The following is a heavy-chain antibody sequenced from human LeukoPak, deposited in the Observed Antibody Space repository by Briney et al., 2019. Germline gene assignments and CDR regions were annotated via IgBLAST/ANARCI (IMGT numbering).Heavy chain of an antibody. CDR1: GFTFSSYS. CDR2: ISGSGGTT. CDR3: AKCPTTGYSYYFDY. J-gene: IGHJ4*02. D-gene: IGHD3-9*01. Sequence: GGSLRLSRAASGFTFSSYSMIWVRQAPGKGLEWVSGISGSGGTTYSADSVRGRFTISREDSKNTLYLQMNSLRAEDTAVPYCAKCPTTGYSYYFDYWGQGTLVTVSS. V-gene: IGHV3-23*01.